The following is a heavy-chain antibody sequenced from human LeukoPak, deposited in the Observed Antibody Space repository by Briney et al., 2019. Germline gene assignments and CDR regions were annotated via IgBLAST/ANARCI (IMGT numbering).Heavy chain of an antibody. CDR1: GFTISSYA. V-gene: IGHV3-48*02. Sequence: GSLRLSCAASGFTISSYAMNWVRQASGKGLGWVSFISSSSSPINYADSVKGRFTISRDNAKNSLYLQMNSLRDEDTAVYYCARDCRLNCARQPGFDSWGQGTLVTVSS. CDR3: ARDCRLNCARQPGFDS. D-gene: IGHD1-1*01. J-gene: IGHJ5*01. CDR2: ISSSSSPI.